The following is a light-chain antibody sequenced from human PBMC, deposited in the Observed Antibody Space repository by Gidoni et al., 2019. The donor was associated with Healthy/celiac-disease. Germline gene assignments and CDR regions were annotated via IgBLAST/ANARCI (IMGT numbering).Light chain of an antibody. CDR3: QQYYSTPYIT. V-gene: IGKV4-1*01. J-gene: IGKJ3*01. Sequence: IVMSHSPVSLPVSLGARATINCKSSQSVLYSSNNKNYLAGYQQKPGQPPKLLIYWASTRESGVPDRFSGSGSGTDFTLTISSLQAEDVAVYYCQQYYSTPYITFGPGTKVDIK. CDR2: WAS. CDR1: QSVLYSSNNKNY.